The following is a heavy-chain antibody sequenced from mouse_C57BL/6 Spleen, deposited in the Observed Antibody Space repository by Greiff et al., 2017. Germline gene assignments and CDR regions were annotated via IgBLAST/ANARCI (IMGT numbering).Heavy chain of an antibody. V-gene: IGHV1-82*01. J-gene: IGHJ2*01. CDR2: IYPGDGDT. CDR1: GYAFSSSW. CDR3: ARSGDYDGYYLFVY. D-gene: IGHD2-3*01. Sequence: QVQLQQSGPELVKPGASVKISCKASGYAFSSSWMNWVKQRPGKGLEWIGRIYPGDGDTNYNGKFKGKATLTADKSSSTAYMQLSSLTSEDSAVYFCARSGDYDGYYLFVYWGQGTTLTVSS.